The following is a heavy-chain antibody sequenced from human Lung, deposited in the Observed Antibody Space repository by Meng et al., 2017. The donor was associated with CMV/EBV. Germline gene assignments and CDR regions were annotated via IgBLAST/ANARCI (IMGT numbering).Heavy chain of an antibody. Sequence: QVQLQQWGAGLFKPSETLSLTCPVYGGSFSGYYWSWIRQPPGKGLEWIGEINHSGSTNYNPSLKSRVTISVDTSKNQFSLKLSSVTAADTAVYYCARMLIVGATLGYFDYWGQGTLVTVSS. CDR1: GGSFSGYY. V-gene: IGHV4-34*01. CDR3: ARMLIVGATLGYFDY. CDR2: INHSGST. D-gene: IGHD1-26*01. J-gene: IGHJ4*02.